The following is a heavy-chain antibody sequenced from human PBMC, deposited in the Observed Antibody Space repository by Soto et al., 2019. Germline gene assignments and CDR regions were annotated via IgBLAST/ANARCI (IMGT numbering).Heavy chain of an antibody. CDR1: GSSISSYY. CDR3: ARRFAGGGWIFDY. D-gene: IGHD6-19*01. J-gene: IGHJ4*02. Sequence: PLEILSLTCTVSGSSISSYYWSWIRQPPGKGLEWIGYIYYSGSTDYNPSLKSRVTISVDTSKNQFSLNLSSVTAADTAVYYCARRFAGGGWIFDYCGQGTLVTVSS. V-gene: IGHV4-59*08. CDR2: IYYSGST.